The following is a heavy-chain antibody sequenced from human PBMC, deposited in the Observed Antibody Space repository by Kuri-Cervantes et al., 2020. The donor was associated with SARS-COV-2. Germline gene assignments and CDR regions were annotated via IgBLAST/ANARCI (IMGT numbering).Heavy chain of an antibody. CDR3: ARDGTKSVYCNDY. Sequence: SVKVSCKASGGTFSSYAISWVRQAPGQGLEWMGRIIPIFGIANYAQKFQGRVTITADKSTSTAYMELNSLTSEDMAVYYCARDGTKSVYCNDYWGQGTLVTVSS. CDR2: IIPIFGIA. V-gene: IGHV1-69*04. D-gene: IGHD1-14*01. J-gene: IGHJ4*02. CDR1: GGTFSSYA.